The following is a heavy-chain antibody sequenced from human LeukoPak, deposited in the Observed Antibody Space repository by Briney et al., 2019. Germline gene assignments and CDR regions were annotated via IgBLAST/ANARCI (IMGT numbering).Heavy chain of an antibody. CDR1: GGSISSYY. Sequence: SETLSLTCTVSGGSISSYYWSWIRQPPGKGLEWIGYIYYSGSTNYNPSLKSRVTISVDTSKNQFSLKLSSVTAADTAVYYCARDLGGYNYGNDYWGQGTLVTVSS. J-gene: IGHJ4*02. D-gene: IGHD5-24*01. V-gene: IGHV4-59*01. CDR2: IYYSGST. CDR3: ARDLGGYNYGNDY.